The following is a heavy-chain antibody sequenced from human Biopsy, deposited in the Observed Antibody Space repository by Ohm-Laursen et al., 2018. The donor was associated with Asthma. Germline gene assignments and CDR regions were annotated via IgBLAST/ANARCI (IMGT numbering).Heavy chain of an antibody. J-gene: IGHJ6*02. V-gene: IGHV1-18*01. D-gene: IGHD3-10*01. Sequence: VASVKVSCKTSGYTFNSAGITWVRQAPGQGLEGRGGISVYNGNTKVAQKLQDRVTMITDTSTSTAYMELRSLRSDDTAVYFCARAVDYSHYYGIDVWGQGTTVTVS. CDR2: ISVYNGNT. CDR3: ARAVDYSHYYGIDV. CDR1: GYTFNSAG.